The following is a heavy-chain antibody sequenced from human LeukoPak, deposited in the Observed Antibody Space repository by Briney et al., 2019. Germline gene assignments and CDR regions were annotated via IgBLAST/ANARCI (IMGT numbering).Heavy chain of an antibody. CDR2: IYYSGST. V-gene: IGHV4-59*12. J-gene: IGHJ5*02. CDR1: GGSINSYY. CDR3: ARERAYYDILPRWFDP. D-gene: IGHD3-9*01. Sequence: SETLSLTCTVSGGSINSYYWSWIRQPPGKGLEWIGYIYYSGSTNYNPSLKSRVTISVDTSKNQFSLKLSSVTAADTAVYYCARERAYYDILPRWFDPWGQGSLVTVSS.